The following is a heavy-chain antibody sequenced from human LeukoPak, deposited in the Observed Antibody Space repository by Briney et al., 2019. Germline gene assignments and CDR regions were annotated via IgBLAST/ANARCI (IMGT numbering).Heavy chain of an antibody. Sequence: PSETLSLTCTVSGGSIRSSYYYWGWIRQPPGKGLEWIGSIYDSGSTHYNPSLKSRVTISVDTSKNQFSLKLSSVTDADTAIYYCARLTSGWYVIYWGQGTLVTVSS. J-gene: IGHJ4*02. V-gene: IGHV4-39*01. CDR3: ARLTSGWYVIY. CDR1: GGSIRSSYYY. CDR2: IYDSGST. D-gene: IGHD6-19*01.